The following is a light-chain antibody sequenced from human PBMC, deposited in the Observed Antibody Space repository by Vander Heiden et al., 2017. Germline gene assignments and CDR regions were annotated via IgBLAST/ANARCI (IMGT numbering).Light chain of an antibody. CDR3: QHEGSSPWT. Sequence: EIVLTQSPGTLSLSPGERATLSCRASQSVSSSYLAWYQQKPGQAPRLLIYGASSRSTGIPDRFSGSGCGTDFTLTISRLEPEDFAVYYCQHEGSSPWTVGQGTKVEIK. CDR1: QSVSSSY. J-gene: IGKJ1*01. V-gene: IGKV3-20*01. CDR2: GAS.